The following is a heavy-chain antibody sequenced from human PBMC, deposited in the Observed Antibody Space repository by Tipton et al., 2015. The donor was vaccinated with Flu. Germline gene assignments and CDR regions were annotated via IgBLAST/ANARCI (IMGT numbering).Heavy chain of an antibody. Sequence: TLSLTCAVYGGSLSDYYWTWIRQSPGQGLEWIADIHYYGTTHYNPSLRSRVTISVDRPENEFSLRLTSVTAADTAVYYCARRDHSNYVSEPKNWFDPWGQGTLVTVSS. D-gene: IGHD1-14*01. CDR1: GGSLSDYY. J-gene: IGHJ5*02. CDR2: IHYYGTT. CDR3: ARRDHSNYVSEPKNWFDP. V-gene: IGHV4-34*01.